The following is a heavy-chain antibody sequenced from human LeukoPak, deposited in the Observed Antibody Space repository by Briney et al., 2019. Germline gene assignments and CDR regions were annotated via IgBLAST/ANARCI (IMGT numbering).Heavy chain of an antibody. J-gene: IGHJ3*02. CDR2: INPNSGGA. CDR1: RGTFSSYA. D-gene: IGHD4-17*01. Sequence: ASVKVSCKASRGTFSSYAISWVRQAPGQGLEWMGWINPNSGGANYAQKFQGRVTMTRDTSISTAYMELSRLRSDDTAVYYCARQKRATEDYGDYSGAFDIWGQGTMVTVSS. CDR3: ARQKRATEDYGDYSGAFDI. V-gene: IGHV1-2*02.